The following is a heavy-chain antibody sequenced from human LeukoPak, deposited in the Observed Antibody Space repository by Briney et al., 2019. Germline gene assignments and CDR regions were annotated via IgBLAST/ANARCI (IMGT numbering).Heavy chain of an antibody. V-gene: IGHV1-8*01. CDR2: MNPNSGNT. J-gene: IGHJ6*03. CDR3: ARALSWTTESYYYMDV. CDR1: GYTFNSYD. D-gene: IGHD3/OR15-3a*01. Sequence: ASVKVSCKASGYTFNSYDINWVRQATGQGLEWMGWMNPNSGNTGYAQKFQGRVTVTKNNSIATVYMELSSLRSEDTAVYYCARALSWTTESYYYMDVWGKGTTVTVSS.